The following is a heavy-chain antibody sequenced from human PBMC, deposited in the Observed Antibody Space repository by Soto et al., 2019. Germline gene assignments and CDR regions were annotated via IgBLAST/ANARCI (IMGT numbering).Heavy chain of an antibody. CDR1: GVSISSYY. V-gene: IGHV4-4*07. CDR2: IYTSGST. J-gene: IGHJ4*02. D-gene: IGHD5-18*01. Sequence: ETLSLTCPVSGVSISSYYWSWIRQPSGKGLEHIGRIYTSGSTSYNPSLKSRVTMSMDTSQTQIYLNLTSVTAADTAVYYCARGGIQLSYAFDYWGQGIQVTVYS. CDR3: ARGGIQLSYAFDY.